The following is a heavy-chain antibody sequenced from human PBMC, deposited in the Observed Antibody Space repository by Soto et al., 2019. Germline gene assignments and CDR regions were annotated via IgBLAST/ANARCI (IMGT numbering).Heavy chain of an antibody. D-gene: IGHD3-22*01. CDR3: AASRAYDSSDYSGFHYGRDV. Sequence: EVQLVESGGDLVQPGRSLRLSCAASGFTFDDYAMHWVRQVPGRGLQWVSGLSWNGVTIGYAASVKGRFTVSRDNAKKSLFLQMSGLRPDDTALYYCAASRAYDSSDYSGFHYGRDVWGLGTTVTVS. CDR1: GFTFDDYA. CDR2: LSWNGVTI. V-gene: IGHV3-9*01. J-gene: IGHJ6*02.